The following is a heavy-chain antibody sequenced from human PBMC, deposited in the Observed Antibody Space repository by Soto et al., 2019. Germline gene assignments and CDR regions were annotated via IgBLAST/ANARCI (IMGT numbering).Heavy chain of an antibody. CDR2: INSDGSST. CDR1: GFTFSSYW. D-gene: IGHD4-17*01. Sequence: GGSLRLSCAASGFTFSSYWMHWVRQAPGKGLVWVSRINSDGSSTSYADSVKGRFTISRDNAKNTLYLQMNSLRAEDTAVYYCARENSATVTTNWFDPWGQGTLVTVSS. V-gene: IGHV3-74*01. J-gene: IGHJ5*02. CDR3: ARENSATVTTNWFDP.